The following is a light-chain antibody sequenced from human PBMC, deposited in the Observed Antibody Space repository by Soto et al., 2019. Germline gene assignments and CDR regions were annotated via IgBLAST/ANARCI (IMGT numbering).Light chain of an antibody. CDR2: AAS. CDR3: QQYSTWPGHT. J-gene: IGKJ2*01. V-gene: IGKV1-39*01. CDR1: QSVSNY. Sequence: DIQMTQSPSSLSASVGDRVTITCRASQSVSNYLNWYQQKPGKAPTLLIYAASTLQSGVPSRISGSGSGTDFTLTISSLQPEDFAVYYCQQYSTWPGHTFGQGTKVEIK.